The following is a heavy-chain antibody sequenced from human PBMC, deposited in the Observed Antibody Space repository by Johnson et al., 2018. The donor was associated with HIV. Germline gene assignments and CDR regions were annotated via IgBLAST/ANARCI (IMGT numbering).Heavy chain of an antibody. CDR1: GFTFDDYA. CDR2: ISWNSGSI. Sequence: VQLVESGGGLVQPGRSLRLSCAASGFTFDDYAIHWVRQAPGKGLEWVSGISWNSGSIGYADSVKGRFTISRDNAKNSLYLQMNSLRAEDTALYYCAKDMSSSWYRGAFDIWGQGTMVTVSS. J-gene: IGHJ3*02. V-gene: IGHV3-9*01. D-gene: IGHD6-13*01. CDR3: AKDMSSSWYRGAFDI.